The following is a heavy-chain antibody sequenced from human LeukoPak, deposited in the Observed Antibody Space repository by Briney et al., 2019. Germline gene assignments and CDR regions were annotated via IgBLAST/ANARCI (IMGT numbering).Heavy chain of an antibody. CDR1: GYTFGDYA. CDR2: IRSKAYGGTT. D-gene: IGHD1-26*01. Sequence: GGSLRLSCTASGYTFGDYAMSWFRQAPGKGLEWVGFIRSKAYGGTTEYAASVKGRFTISRDDSKSIAYLQMNSLKTEDTAVYCCTRESGWEDKSYDYWGRGTMVTVSS. V-gene: IGHV3-49*03. CDR3: TRESGWEDKSYDY. J-gene: IGHJ4*02.